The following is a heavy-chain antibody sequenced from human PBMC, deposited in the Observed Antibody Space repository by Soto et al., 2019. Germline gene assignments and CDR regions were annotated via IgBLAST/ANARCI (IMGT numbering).Heavy chain of an antibody. CDR1: GFTFTSSA. J-gene: IGHJ4*02. CDR3: ARSIVVVTALDY. V-gene: IGHV1-58*01. D-gene: IGHD2-21*02. CDR2: IVVGSGNT. Sequence: SVKVSCKASGFTFTSSAVQWVRQARGERLEWIGWIVVGSGNTYYAQKFHERVTITRDMSTSTAYMDLSSLRSEDTAVYYCARSIVVVTALDYWGQGTLVTVSS.